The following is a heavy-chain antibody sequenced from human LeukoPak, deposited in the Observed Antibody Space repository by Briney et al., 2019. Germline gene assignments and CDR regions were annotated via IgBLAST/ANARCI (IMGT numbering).Heavy chain of an antibody. CDR1: GYTFTSYD. V-gene: IGHV1-8*01. CDR2: MNPNSGNT. Sequence: EASVKVSCKASGYTFTSYDINWVRQATGQGLEWMGWMNPNSGNTGYAQKFQGRVTMTRNTSISTAYMELSSLRSEDTAVYYCAREYSSSSARSHYYYYYMDVWGKGTTVTVSS. CDR3: AREYSSSSARSHYYYYYMDV. J-gene: IGHJ6*03. D-gene: IGHD6-6*01.